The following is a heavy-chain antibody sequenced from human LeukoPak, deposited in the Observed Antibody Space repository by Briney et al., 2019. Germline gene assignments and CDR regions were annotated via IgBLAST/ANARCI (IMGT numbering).Heavy chain of an antibody. CDR3: VRDGGVSGYDLLDC. J-gene: IGHJ4*02. D-gene: IGHD5-12*01. CDR2: ARNKANSYTT. CDR1: GFTFSDHY. Sequence: GGSLRLSCAASGFTFSDHYMDWVRQAPGKGLEWVGRARNKANSYTTEYAASVKGRFTISRDGSKNSLYLQMNSLRAEDTAVYYCVRDGGVSGYDLLDCWGQGTLVTVSS. V-gene: IGHV3-72*01.